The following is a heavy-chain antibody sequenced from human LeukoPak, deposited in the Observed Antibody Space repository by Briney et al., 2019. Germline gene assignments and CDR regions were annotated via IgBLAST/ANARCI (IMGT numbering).Heavy chain of an antibody. D-gene: IGHD3-22*01. Sequence: SETLSLTCAVYGGSFSGYYWSWIRQPPGKGLEWIGEINHSGSTNYNPSLKSRVTISVDTSKNQFSLKLSSVTAADTAVYYCARGLVDSSGYYLSWFDPWGQGTLVTVSS. V-gene: IGHV4-34*01. CDR2: INHSGST. CDR1: GGSFSGYY. J-gene: IGHJ5*02. CDR3: ARGLVDSSGYYLSWFDP.